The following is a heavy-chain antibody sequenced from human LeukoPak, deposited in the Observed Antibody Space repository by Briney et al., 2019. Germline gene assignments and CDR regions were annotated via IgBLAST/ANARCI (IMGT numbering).Heavy chain of an antibody. Sequence: ASVKVSCKASGYTFTGYYMHWVRQAPGQGLEWMGRINPNSGGTNYAQKFQGRVTMTRDTSISTAYMELSRLRSDDTAVYYCARSKSPRPRLGAFDIWGQGTMVTVSS. CDR3: ARSKSPRPRLGAFDI. CDR1: GYTFTGYY. CDR2: INPNSGGT. V-gene: IGHV1-2*06. J-gene: IGHJ3*02. D-gene: IGHD6-25*01.